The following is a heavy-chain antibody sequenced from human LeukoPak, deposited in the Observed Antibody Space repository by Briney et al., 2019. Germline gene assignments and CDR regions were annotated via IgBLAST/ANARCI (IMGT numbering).Heavy chain of an antibody. CDR1: GFTFSSYG. CDR2: ISGSGGST. Sequence: GGSLRLSCAASGFTFSSYGMSWVRQAPGKGLEWVSAISGSGGSTYYADSVKGRFTISRDNSKNTMYLQMNDLREEDTAVYYCTRDPILGAPDYFDYWGQGTLVTVSS. D-gene: IGHD1-26*01. J-gene: IGHJ4*02. V-gene: IGHV3-23*01. CDR3: TRDPILGAPDYFDY.